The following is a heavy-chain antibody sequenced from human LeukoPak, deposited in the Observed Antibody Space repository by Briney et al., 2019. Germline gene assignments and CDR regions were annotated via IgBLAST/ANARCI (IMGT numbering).Heavy chain of an antibody. CDR2: IYYSGNT. V-gene: IGHV4-39*07. D-gene: IGHD3-10*01. Sequence: SETLSLTCTVSGVSISSSNSYWGWIRQPPGKGLEWIGSIYYSGNTYYNPSLKSRVTISVDTSKNQFSLKLSSVTAADTAVYYCARDRITMVRGAHRAQYNWFDPWGQGTLVTVSS. CDR3: ARDRITMVRGAHRAQYNWFDP. CDR1: GVSISSSNSY. J-gene: IGHJ5*02.